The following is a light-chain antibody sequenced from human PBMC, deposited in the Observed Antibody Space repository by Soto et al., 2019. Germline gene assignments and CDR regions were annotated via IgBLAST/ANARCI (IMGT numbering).Light chain of an antibody. V-gene: IGLV2-14*01. CDR1: SSDVGGFSY. J-gene: IGLJ1*01. CDR3: SSYTSSSTPHYV. CDR2: EVT. Sequence: QSVLTQPASVSGSPGQSITISCTGTSSDVGGFSYVSWYQQHPGKAPKLMIYEVTNRPSGVSNRFSGSKSGNTASLTISGLQAEDEAEYYCSSYTSSSTPHYVFGTGTKSPS.